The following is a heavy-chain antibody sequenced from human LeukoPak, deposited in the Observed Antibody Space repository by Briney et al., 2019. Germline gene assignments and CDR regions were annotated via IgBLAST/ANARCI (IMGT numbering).Heavy chain of an antibody. CDR3: ARVDYYASGTYLNWFDP. CDR2: IAESGTT. J-gene: IGHJ5*02. CDR1: GGSIISGGYY. D-gene: IGHD3-10*01. Sequence: SQTLSLTCTVSGGSIISGGYYWSWIRQRPGQGLEWIGHIAESGTTYYTPSLKSRVTISADPSKNQFSLRLGSVTAADTAVYFCARVDYYASGTYLNWFDPWGQGTQVTVSS. V-gene: IGHV4-31*03.